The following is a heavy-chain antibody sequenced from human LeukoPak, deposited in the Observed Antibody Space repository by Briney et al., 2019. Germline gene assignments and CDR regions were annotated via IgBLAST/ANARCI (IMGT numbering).Heavy chain of an antibody. CDR1: GFTFSSYA. Sequence: PGGSLRLSCVASGFTFSSYAMHWVRQAPGKGLEWVAVISDDGTKEYYADSVKGRFTISRGNAKNTLYLQMSSLRAEDTAVYYCARGYYDSNDSNRSNWFDPWGQGTLVTVSS. D-gene: IGHD3-22*01. CDR3: ARGYYDSNDSNRSNWFDP. J-gene: IGHJ5*02. V-gene: IGHV3-30-3*01. CDR2: ISDDGTKE.